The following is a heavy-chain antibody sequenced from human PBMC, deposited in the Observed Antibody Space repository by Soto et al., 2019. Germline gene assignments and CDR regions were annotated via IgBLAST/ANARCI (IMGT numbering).Heavy chain of an antibody. D-gene: IGHD3-10*01. J-gene: IGHJ5*02. CDR2: IYYSGGT. V-gene: IGHV4-39*01. CDR3: GRRSYGSGVHL. CDR1: GGSISSSSHY. Sequence: QLQVQESGPGLVKPSETLSLTCTVSGGSISSSSHYWGWIRQTPGKGLEWIGNIYYSGGTFYNASLKSRVTISVDTSKNQLSLKVTSVTAADTAVYYCGRRSYGSGVHLWGQGTLVTVSS.